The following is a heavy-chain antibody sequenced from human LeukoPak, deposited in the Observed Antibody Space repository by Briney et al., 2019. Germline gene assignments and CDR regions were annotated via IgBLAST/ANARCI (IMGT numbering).Heavy chain of an antibody. CDR2: IYPGDSDT. J-gene: IGHJ1*01. CDR3: TTIYGGNSEYFQH. D-gene: IGHD4-23*01. V-gene: IGHV5-51*01. Sequence: AESLRISCKGSGYTFTTYWICWVRHIPPKNLGCRGIIYPGDSDTRYSPSFQGQVTISADKSISTAYLQWSSLKASDTAMYYCTTIYGGNSEYFQHWGQGTLVTVSS. CDR1: GYTFTTYW.